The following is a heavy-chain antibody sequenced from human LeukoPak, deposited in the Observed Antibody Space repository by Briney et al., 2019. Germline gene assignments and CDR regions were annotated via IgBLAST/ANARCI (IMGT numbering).Heavy chain of an antibody. CDR2: INPRGGST. J-gene: IGHJ3*01. V-gene: IGHV1-46*01. Sequence: ASVKVSCKASGYIFTTYYMHWLRQAPGQGPEWMGIINPRGGSTDYAQKFQGRVAMAGDTSTDTVYMELNSLRFEDTAVYYCTVGGRGGGFDVWGQGTMVTVSS. CDR1: GYIFTTYY. CDR3: TVGGRGGGFDV. D-gene: IGHD3-16*01.